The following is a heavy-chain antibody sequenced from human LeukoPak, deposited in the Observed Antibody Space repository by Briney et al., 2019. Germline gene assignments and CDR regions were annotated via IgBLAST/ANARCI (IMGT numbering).Heavy chain of an antibody. D-gene: IGHD3-3*01. J-gene: IGHJ4*02. CDR2: IYYSGST. V-gene: IGHV4-59*01. CDR3: ARVRVTIFGVVAFDY. Sequence: PSETLSLTCTVSGGSISSYCWSWIRQPPGKGLEWIGYIYYSGSTNYNPSLKSRVTISVDTSKNQFSLKLSSVTAADTAVYYCARVRVTIFGVVAFDYWGQGTLVTVSS. CDR1: GGSISSYC.